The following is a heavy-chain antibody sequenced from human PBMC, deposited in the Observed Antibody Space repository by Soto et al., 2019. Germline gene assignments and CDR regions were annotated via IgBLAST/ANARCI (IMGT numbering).Heavy chain of an antibody. CDR3: ARDKTGVKGWFGELLTPFDAFDI. J-gene: IGHJ3*02. Sequence: KPGGSLRLSCAASGFTFSSYSMNWVRQAPGKGLEWVSSISSSSSYIFYADSVKGRFTISRDNAKNSLYVQMNSLRAEDTAVYYCARDKTGVKGWFGELLTPFDAFDIWGQGTMVTVSS. CDR1: GFTFSSYS. D-gene: IGHD3-10*01. CDR2: ISSSSSYI. V-gene: IGHV3-21*01.